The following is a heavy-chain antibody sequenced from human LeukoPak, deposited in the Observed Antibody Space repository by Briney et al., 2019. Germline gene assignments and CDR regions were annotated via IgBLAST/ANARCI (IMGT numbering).Heavy chain of an antibody. Sequence: PGGSLRLSCAASGFTFSSCAMSWVRQAPGKGLEWVSAISGSGGSTYYADSVKGRFTISRDNAKNTLYLQMNSLRAEDTAVYYCARDRVDSSGFHFDYWGQGTLVTVSS. J-gene: IGHJ4*02. D-gene: IGHD3-22*01. CDR1: GFTFSSCA. CDR2: ISGSGGST. V-gene: IGHV3-23*01. CDR3: ARDRVDSSGFHFDY.